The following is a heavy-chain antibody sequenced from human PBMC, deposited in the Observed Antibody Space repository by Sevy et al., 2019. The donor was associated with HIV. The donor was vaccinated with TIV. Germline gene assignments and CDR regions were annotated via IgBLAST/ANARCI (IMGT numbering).Heavy chain of an antibody. Sequence: SETLSLTCTVSGGSITSLYWNWIRQPPGKGLEWIANIYYNGHINYNPYLQSRVTLSLDTSKNQFSLRLSSVTAADTAMYYCAGENAWGRGYSWGQGTLVTVSS. CDR1: GGSITSLY. D-gene: IGHD1-26*01. V-gene: IGHV4-59*08. J-gene: IGHJ4*02. CDR2: IYYNGHI. CDR3: AGENAWGRGYS.